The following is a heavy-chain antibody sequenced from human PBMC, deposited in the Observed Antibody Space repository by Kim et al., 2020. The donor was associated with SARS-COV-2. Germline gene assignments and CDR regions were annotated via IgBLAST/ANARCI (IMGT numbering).Heavy chain of an antibody. V-gene: IGHV4-39*01. CDR3: ARHRGVRGVIGYLLGGFDP. CDR1: GGSISSSSYY. D-gene: IGHD3-10*01. CDR2: IYYSGST. Sequence: SETLSLTCTVSGGSISSSSYYWGWIRQPPGKGLEWIGSIYYSGSTYYNPSLKSRVTISVDTSKNQFSLKLSSVTAADTAVYYCARHRGVRGVIGYLLGGFDPWGQGNLVTVSP. J-gene: IGHJ5*02.